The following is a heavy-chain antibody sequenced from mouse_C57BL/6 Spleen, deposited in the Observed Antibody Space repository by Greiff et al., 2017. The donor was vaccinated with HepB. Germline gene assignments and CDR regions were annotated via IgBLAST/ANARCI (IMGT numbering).Heavy chain of an antibody. J-gene: IGHJ3*01. Sequence: EVQRVESGPELVKPGASVKISCKASGYSFTGYYMNWVKQSPEKSLEWIGEINPSTGGTTYNQKFKAKATLTVDKSSSTAYMQLKSLTSEDSAVYYCARSRQLAWFAYWGQGTLVTVSA. V-gene: IGHV1-42*01. CDR2: INPSTGGT. CDR1: GYSFTGYY. D-gene: IGHD4-1*02. CDR3: ARSRQLAWFAY.